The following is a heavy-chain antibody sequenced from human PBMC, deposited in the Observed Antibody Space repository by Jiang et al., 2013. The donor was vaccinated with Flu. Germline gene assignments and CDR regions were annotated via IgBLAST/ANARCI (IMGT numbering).Heavy chain of an antibody. CDR1: GYTFTTSA. J-gene: IGHJ6*02. Sequence: GYTFTTSAMNWLRQAPGQGLEWMGWINTNTGNPTYAQDFTGRFVFSLDTSVSTAYLQISSLKAEDTAVYYCARDHIASAGTPYYGMDVWGQGTTVTVSS. V-gene: IGHV7-4-1*02. CDR3: ARDHIASAGTPYYGMDV. CDR2: INTNTGNP. D-gene: IGHD6-13*01.